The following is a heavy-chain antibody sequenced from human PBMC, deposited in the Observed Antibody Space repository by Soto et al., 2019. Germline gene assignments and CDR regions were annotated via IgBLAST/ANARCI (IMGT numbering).Heavy chain of an antibody. J-gene: IGHJ4*02. D-gene: IGHD4-17*01. CDR1: GVTVSDAY. Sequence: EGQLVESGGGVLKPGGSLTLSCEGSGVTVSDAYMRWVRQAPGKGLEWVGRIKTKADGGATEYAAPVKGRFNISRDHAKNTLYVEINSLKTADTAVYYCTTESPSRLRTPRVWAQGPLVTVAS. V-gene: IGHV3-15*01. CDR3: TTESPSRLRTPRV. CDR2: IKTKADGGAT.